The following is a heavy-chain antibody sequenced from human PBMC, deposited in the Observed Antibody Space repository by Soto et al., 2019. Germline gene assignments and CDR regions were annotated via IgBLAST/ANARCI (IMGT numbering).Heavy chain of an antibody. J-gene: IGHJ6*02. D-gene: IGHD3-10*01. CDR1: GGSISSYY. V-gene: IGHV4-59*01. Sequence: SETLSLTCTVSGGSISSYYWSWIRQPPGKGLEWIGYIYYSGSTNYNPSLKSRVTISVDTSKNQFSLKLSSVTAADTAVYYCARDTMVRGVIRNYYYYYGMDVWGQGTTVT. CDR3: ARDTMVRGVIRNYYYYYGMDV. CDR2: IYYSGST.